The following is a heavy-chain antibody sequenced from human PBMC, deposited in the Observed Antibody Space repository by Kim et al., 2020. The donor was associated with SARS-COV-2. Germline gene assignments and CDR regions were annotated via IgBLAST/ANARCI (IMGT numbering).Heavy chain of an antibody. J-gene: IGHJ3*02. D-gene: IGHD2-21*01. CDR3: ARERGDSSGAFDI. V-gene: IGHV1-8*01. Sequence: SARKCQGRVTMTRNNSISTAYMELSSLSSEDTAVYYCARERGDSSGAFDIWGQGTMVTVSS.